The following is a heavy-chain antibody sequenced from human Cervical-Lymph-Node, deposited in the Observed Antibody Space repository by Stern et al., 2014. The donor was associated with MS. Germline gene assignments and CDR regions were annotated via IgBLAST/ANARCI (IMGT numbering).Heavy chain of an antibody. D-gene: IGHD1-14*01. V-gene: IGHV1-18*01. CDR1: GYALTSAG. CDR2: VSSYNDNT. J-gene: IGHJ5*02. Sequence: VQLVEYGAELKKNGDSGKVSCKASGYALTSAGISWVRQAHGQGLEWMGWVSSYNDNTNYAQSFQDRFNMTTDTSTSTAYMELRSLRSNDTAVYYCARHSIKGYNCFDTWGQGTLVTVSS. CDR3: ARHSIKGYNCFDT.